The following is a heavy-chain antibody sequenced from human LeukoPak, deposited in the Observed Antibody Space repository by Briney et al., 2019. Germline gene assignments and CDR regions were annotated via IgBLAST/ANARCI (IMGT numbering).Heavy chain of an antibody. V-gene: IGHV3-48*02. D-gene: IGHD3-22*01. J-gene: IGHJ4*02. CDR1: GFTFSSYS. CDR3: ARAGCYYDSSGYIPGDY. Sequence: GGSLRLSCAASGFTFSSYSMNWVRQAPGKGLEWVSYISSSSSTIYYADSVKGRFTISRDNAKNPLYLQMNSLRDEDTAVYYCARAGCYYDSSGYIPGDYWGQGTLVTVSS. CDR2: ISSSSSTI.